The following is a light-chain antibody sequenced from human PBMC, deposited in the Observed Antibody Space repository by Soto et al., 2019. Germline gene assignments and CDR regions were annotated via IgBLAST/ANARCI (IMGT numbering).Light chain of an antibody. CDR1: TGAVTSGHY. CDR3: LLSYSGARV. CDR2: NTS. V-gene: IGLV7-46*01. J-gene: IGLJ3*02. Sequence: QAVVTQEPSLTVSAGGTVTLTCGSSTGAVTSGHYPYLFQQKPGQAPRTLVYNTSDKHSWAPARFSGSLLGGKAALTLSGAQPEDEAEYYCLLSYSGARVFGGGTKLTVL.